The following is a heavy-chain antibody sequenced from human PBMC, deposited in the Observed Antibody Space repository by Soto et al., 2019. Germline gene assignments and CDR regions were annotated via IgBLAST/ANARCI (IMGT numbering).Heavy chain of an antibody. CDR3: ARDLIAYDDFWSPYYTGAERPPTYHCYCDL. D-gene: IGHD3-3*01. V-gene: IGHV4-30-4*01. J-gene: IGHJ2*01. CDR2: IYYSVST. CDR1: GGSINSGDHY. Sequence: SETLSLTCTVSGGSINSGDHYCSWIRQPPGKGLAWIGNIYYSVSTYYNPSLKSRVTISVXXSKNQFSLKLSSVTAADTAVDYFARDLIAYDDFWSPYYTGAERPPTYHCYCDLGHRGTLVTVSS.